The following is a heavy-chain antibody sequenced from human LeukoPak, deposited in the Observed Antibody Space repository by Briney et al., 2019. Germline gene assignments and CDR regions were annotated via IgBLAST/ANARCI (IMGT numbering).Heavy chain of an antibody. CDR3: ARLRVGRAGVGATPWEY. D-gene: IGHD1-26*01. CDR2: IRHDGNAT. V-gene: IGHV3-30*02. CDR1: GFTFSSHG. J-gene: IGHJ4*02. Sequence: PGGSLRLSCTVSGFTFSSHGMRWVRQAPGKGLEWVTFIRHDGNATYYADSVKGRFTSSRDNSKSTVYLEVNSLRPEDTAVYYCARLRVGRAGVGATPWEYWGQGTLLSVSS.